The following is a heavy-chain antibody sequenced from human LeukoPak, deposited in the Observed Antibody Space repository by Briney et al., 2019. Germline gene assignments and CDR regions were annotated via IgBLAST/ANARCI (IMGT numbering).Heavy chain of an antibody. Sequence: GGSLRLSCAASEFTFSSYWMSWVRQAPGKGLEWVANIKQDGSEKYYVDSVKGRFTISRNNAKNSLYLQMNSLRAEDTAVYYCARDGGKSSSWYSELDYWGQGTLVTVSS. CDR2: IKQDGSEK. CDR3: ARDGGKSSSWYSELDY. V-gene: IGHV3-7*01. J-gene: IGHJ4*02. D-gene: IGHD6-13*01. CDR1: EFTFSSYW.